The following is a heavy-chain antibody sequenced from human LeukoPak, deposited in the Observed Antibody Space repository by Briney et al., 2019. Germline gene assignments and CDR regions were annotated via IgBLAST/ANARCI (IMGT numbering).Heavy chain of an antibody. J-gene: IGHJ5*02. CDR2: IYYSGST. V-gene: IGHV4-39*01. D-gene: IGHD3-16*01. CDR1: GGSISSSSYY. Sequence: RSSETLSLTCTVSGGSISSSSYYWGWIRQPPGKGLEWIGSIYYSGSTYYNPSLKSRVTISVDTSKNQFSLKQSSVTAADTAVYYCARHPPVHKGEDWFDPWGQGTLVTVSS. CDR3: ARHPPVHKGEDWFDP.